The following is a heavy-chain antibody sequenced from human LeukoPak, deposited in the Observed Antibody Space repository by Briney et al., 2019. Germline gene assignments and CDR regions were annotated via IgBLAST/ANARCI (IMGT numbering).Heavy chain of an antibody. D-gene: IGHD1-26*01. V-gene: IGHV3-23*01. CDR2: ISGSGGST. CDR1: GFTFSSYA. CDR3: AKGIVGATRKINFFDY. Sequence: GGSLRLSCAASGFTFSSYAMSWVRQAPGKGLEWVSAISGSGGSTKYADAATGRFTITSENDKTTLYLQMNSQRPEDTAVYYCAKGIVGATRKINFFDYWGQGTLVTVSS. J-gene: IGHJ4*02.